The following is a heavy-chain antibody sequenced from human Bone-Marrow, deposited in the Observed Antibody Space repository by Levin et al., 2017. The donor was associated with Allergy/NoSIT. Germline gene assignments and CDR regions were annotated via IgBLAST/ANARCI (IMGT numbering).Heavy chain of an antibody. J-gene: IGHJ4*02. CDR3: ARFPDDHFDY. CDR1: GASVSTAGYY. Sequence: SETLSLTCTVSGASVSTAGYYWSWIRQPPGKGLEWIGYIYSSGSTNYNPSLKGRVTFSLDTSKNHLSLRLTSVTAADTAVYYCARFPDDHFDYWGQGTLVTVSS. V-gene: IGHV4-61*03. CDR2: IYSSGST.